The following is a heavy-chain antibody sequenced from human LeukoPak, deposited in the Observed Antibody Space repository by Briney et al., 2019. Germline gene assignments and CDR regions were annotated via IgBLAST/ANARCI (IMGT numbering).Heavy chain of an antibody. Sequence: PSETLSLTCTVSGGSISSGGYYWSWIRQHPGKGLEWIGYIYYSGSTYYNPSLKSRVTISVGTSKNQFSLELSSVTAADTAVYYCARELSQGYFDYWGQGTLVTVSS. CDR1: GGSISSGGYY. CDR2: IYYSGST. J-gene: IGHJ4*02. V-gene: IGHV4-31*03. CDR3: ARELSQGYFDY.